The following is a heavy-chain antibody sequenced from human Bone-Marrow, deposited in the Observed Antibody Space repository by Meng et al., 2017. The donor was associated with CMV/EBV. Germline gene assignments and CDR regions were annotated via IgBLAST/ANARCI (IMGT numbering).Heavy chain of an antibody. CDR3: ATSKDDFWSGLPTQPGGMDV. D-gene: IGHD3-3*01. Sequence: ASVKVSCKASGYTFTSYDINWVRQAPGKGLEWMGGFDPEDGETIYAQKFQGRVTMTEDTSTDTAYMELSSLRSEDTAVYYCATSKDDFWSGLPTQPGGMDVWGQGTTVTVSS. J-gene: IGHJ6*02. V-gene: IGHV1-24*01. CDR2: FDPEDGET. CDR1: GYTFTSYD.